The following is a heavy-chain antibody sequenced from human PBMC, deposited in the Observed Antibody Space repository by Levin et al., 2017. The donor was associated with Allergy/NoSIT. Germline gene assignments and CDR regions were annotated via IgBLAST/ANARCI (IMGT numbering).Heavy chain of an antibody. Sequence: GASVKVSCKASGGTFSSYAISWVRQAPGQGLEWMGGIIPIFGTANYAQKFQGRVTITADESTSTAYMELSSLRSEDTAVYYCASAIPQDIVVVPAAQGQLVRHYTRKFDPWGQGTLVTVSS. J-gene: IGHJ5*02. CDR2: IIPIFGTA. D-gene: IGHD2-2*01. CDR1: GGTFSSYA. V-gene: IGHV1-69*13. CDR3: ASAIPQDIVVVPAAQGQLVRHYTRKFDP.